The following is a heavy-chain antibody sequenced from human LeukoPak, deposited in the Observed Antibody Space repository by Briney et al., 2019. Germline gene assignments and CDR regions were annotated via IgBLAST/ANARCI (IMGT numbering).Heavy chain of an antibody. CDR1: GYTFTSID. CDR3: ARAQRIAVAGTVDY. Sequence: VASVKVSCKASGYTFTSIDISWVRQAPGQGLEWMGWISAYNGNTKYAQKLQGRVTMTTDTSTSTGYMELRSLRSDDTAVYYCARAQRIAVAGTVDYWGQGTLVTVSS. J-gene: IGHJ4*02. CDR2: ISAYNGNT. D-gene: IGHD6-19*01. V-gene: IGHV1-18*01.